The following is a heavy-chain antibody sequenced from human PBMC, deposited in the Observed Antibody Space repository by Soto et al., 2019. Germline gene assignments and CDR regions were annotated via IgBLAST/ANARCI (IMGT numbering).Heavy chain of an antibody. J-gene: IGHJ4*02. D-gene: IGHD6-19*01. CDR2: ISSNGSNK. CDR3: AKDHDPFSGSGWPFDY. V-gene: IGHV3-48*01. Sequence: GGSLRLSCAASRFTFSSYSMNWVRQAPGKGLEWVSYISSNGSNKYYADSVKGRFTISRDNSKNTLYLQMNSLRAEDTAVYYCAKDHDPFSGSGWPFDYWGQGTLVPVSS. CDR1: RFTFSSYS.